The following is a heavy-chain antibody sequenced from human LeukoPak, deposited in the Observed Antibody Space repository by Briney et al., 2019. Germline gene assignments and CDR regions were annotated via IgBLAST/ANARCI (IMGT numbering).Heavy chain of an antibody. D-gene: IGHD3-3*01. J-gene: IGHJ3*02. CDR1: GYTFTGYY. V-gene: IGHV1-2*02. CDR3: AREGDDFWSGYSRWAFDI. CDR2: INPNSGGT. Sequence: ASVKVSCKASGYTFTGYYMHWVRQAPGQGLEWMGWINPNSGGTNCAQKFQGRVTMTRDTSISTAYMELSRLRSDDTAVYYCAREGDDFWSGYSRWAFDIWGQGTMVTVSS.